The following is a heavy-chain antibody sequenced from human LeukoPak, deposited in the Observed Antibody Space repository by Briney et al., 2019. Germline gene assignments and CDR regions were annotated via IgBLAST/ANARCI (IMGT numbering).Heavy chain of an antibody. CDR3: ARVARYYYDGSGFLDY. Sequence: ASVKVSCKASGYTFTSYGISWVRQAPGQGLEWMGWISAYNGNTNYAQKLQGRVTMTTDTSTSTAYMELRSLRSDDTAVYYCARVARYYYDGSGFLDYWGQGTLVTVSS. J-gene: IGHJ4*02. CDR1: GYTFTSYG. V-gene: IGHV1-18*01. D-gene: IGHD3-22*01. CDR2: ISAYNGNT.